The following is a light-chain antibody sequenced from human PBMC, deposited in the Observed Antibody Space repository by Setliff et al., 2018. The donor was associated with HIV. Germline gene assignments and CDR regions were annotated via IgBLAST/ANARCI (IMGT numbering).Light chain of an antibody. CDR3: SSYTSTSTLFV. CDR2: DVS. Sequence: QSALTQPASVSGSPGQSITISCTGTSSDVGGYNYVSWYQQHPGKAPKLRIYDVSNRPSGVSNRFSGSKSGYTASLTISGLQAEDEADYYCSSYTSTSTLFVFGTGTKVTVL. J-gene: IGLJ1*01. V-gene: IGLV2-14*03. CDR1: SSDVGGYNY.